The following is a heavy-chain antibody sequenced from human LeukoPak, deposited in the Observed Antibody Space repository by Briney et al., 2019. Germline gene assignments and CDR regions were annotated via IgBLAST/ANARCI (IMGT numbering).Heavy chain of an antibody. CDR2: IKYDGSEK. D-gene: IGHD1-1*01. V-gene: IGHV3-7*01. CDR1: GMTFSSYW. Sequence: GGSLRLSCEVPGMTFSSYWMTWVRQAPGKGLEWVATIKYDGSEKYYLDSVKGRCSISRDNGKNSLYLQMNSLRAEDTAVYYCARYCTFRTCSGTKFDSWGQGTLVTVSS. CDR3: ARYCTFRTCSGTKFDS. J-gene: IGHJ4*02.